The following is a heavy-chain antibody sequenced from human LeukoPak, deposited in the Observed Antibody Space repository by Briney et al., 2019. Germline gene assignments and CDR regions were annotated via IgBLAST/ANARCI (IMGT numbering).Heavy chain of an antibody. CDR1: GFTFNTYA. V-gene: IGHV3-33*01. Sequence: HAGGSLRLSCAASGFTFNTYAMHWVRQAPGKGLEWVAVVWYDGSDTYYGDSVKGRFTISRDNSKNTLYLQMNSLRGEDTAVYYRARGGSTWCYFDYWGQGTLVTVSS. CDR3: ARGGSTWCYFDY. J-gene: IGHJ4*02. D-gene: IGHD6-13*01. CDR2: VWYDGSDT.